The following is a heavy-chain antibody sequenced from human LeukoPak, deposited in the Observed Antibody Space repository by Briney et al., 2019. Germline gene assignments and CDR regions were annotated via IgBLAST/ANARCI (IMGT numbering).Heavy chain of an antibody. CDR1: GFTFSSYS. Sequence: GGSLRLSCAASGFTFSSYSMNWVRQAPGKGLEWVSSISSSSSYIYYADSVKGRFTISRDNAKNSLYLQMNSLRAEDTAVYYCPRDQVSNQGYYYMDVWGKGTTVTVSS. J-gene: IGHJ6*03. CDR2: ISSSSSYI. V-gene: IGHV3-21*01. D-gene: IGHD4-11*01. CDR3: PRDQVSNQGYYYMDV.